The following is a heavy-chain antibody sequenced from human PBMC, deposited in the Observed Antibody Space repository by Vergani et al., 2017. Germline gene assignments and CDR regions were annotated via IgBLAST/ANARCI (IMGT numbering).Heavy chain of an antibody. D-gene: IGHD5-12*01. V-gene: IGHV4-61*02. CDR3: ATVATKPLYYFCSGLDV. Sequence: QVHLQESGPGLVKPSQTLSLTCTVSGGSISSGYYWWRWIRQPAGKVLEWIGRIYSSEFINYNPSLKSRVTISVDTSKDQFSLKLSSVTAADTAVYYCATVATKPLYYFCSGLDVWGQGTTVTVS. CDR2: IYSSEFI. J-gene: IGHJ6*02. CDR1: GGSISSGYYW.